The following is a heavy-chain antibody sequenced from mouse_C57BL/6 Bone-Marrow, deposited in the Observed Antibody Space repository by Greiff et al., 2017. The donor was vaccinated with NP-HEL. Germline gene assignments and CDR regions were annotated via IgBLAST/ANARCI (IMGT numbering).Heavy chain of an antibody. CDR2: SRNKANDYTT. V-gene: IGHV7-1*01. J-gene: IGHJ4*01. Sequence: EVKLVESGGGLVQSGRSLRLSCATSGFTFSDFYMEWVRQAPGKGLEWIAASRNKANDYTTEYSASVKGRFIVSRDTSQSILYLQMNALRAEDTAIYYCARDLYGSSSYYAMDYWGQGTSVTVSS. D-gene: IGHD1-1*01. CDR3: ARDLYGSSSYYAMDY. CDR1: GFTFSDFY.